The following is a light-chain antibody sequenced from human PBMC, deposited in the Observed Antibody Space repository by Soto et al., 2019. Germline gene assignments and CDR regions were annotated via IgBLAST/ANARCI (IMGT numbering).Light chain of an antibody. J-gene: IGKJ4*01. V-gene: IGKV3-15*01. CDR1: QSVSSN. Sequence: EIVLTQSPATLSVSPGERATISCRASQSVSSNLAWYQQKPGQAPRLLIYGASTRATGIPARFSGSGSGTEFTLTICSLQSEDFAVYYCQQYNNWPHTCGGGTKVDIK. CDR3: QQYNNWPHT. CDR2: GAS.